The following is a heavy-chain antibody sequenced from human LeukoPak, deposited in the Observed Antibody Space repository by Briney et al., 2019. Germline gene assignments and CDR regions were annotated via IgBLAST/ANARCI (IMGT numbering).Heavy chain of an antibody. CDR1: GDSISSGDYY. CDR2: IYHSGST. CDR3: ASTHYGSGSYYYYYYYYMDV. J-gene: IGHJ6*03. D-gene: IGHD3-10*01. V-gene: IGHV4-38-2*02. Sequence: PSETLSLTCTVSGDSISSGDYYWSWIRQPPGKGLEWIGSIYHSGSTYYNPSLKSRVTISVDTSKNQFSLKLSSVTAADTAVYYCASTHYGSGSYYYYYYYYMDVWGKGTTVTVSS.